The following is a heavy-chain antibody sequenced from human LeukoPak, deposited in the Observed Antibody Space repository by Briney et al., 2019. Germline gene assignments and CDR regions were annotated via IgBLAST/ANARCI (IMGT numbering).Heavy chain of an antibody. V-gene: IGHV4-39*07. CDR3: ARVEFDCSGGSCYSEWGWFDP. D-gene: IGHD2-15*01. J-gene: IGHJ5*02. Sequence: PSETLSLTCTVSGGSISSSSYYWGWIRQPPGKGLEWIGSIYYSGSTYYNPSLKSRVTISVDTSKNQFSLKLSSVTAADTAVYYCARVEFDCSGGSCYSEWGWFDPWGQGTLVTVSS. CDR1: GGSISSSSYY. CDR2: IYYSGST.